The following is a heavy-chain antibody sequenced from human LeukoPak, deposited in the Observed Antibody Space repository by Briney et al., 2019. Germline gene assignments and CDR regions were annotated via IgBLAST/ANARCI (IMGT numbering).Heavy chain of an antibody. Sequence: GGSLRLSCAASGFTFSNYAVHWVRQAPGKGLEWVAVISYDGSNKYYADSVKGRFTISRDNSKNTLYLQMNSLRPEDTAVYYCAKDKLQLLILDYFDYWGQGTLVTVSS. V-gene: IGHV3-30*04. D-gene: IGHD4-11*01. J-gene: IGHJ4*02. CDR1: GFTFSNYA. CDR2: ISYDGSNK. CDR3: AKDKLQLLILDYFDY.